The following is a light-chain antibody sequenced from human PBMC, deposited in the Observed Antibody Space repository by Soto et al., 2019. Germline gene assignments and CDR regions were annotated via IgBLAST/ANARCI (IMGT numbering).Light chain of an antibody. J-gene: IGKJ1*01. Sequence: EIVLTQSPNILSLSPGERATLSCRASQSISSTFLAWYQHKPGQAPRVLIYGASRRATGIPDRFSGSGSGTYFTLTISRLEPEDFAVYYCQQYESSWTFGQGTKVEMK. CDR3: QQYESSWT. CDR2: GAS. V-gene: IGKV3-20*01. CDR1: QSISSTF.